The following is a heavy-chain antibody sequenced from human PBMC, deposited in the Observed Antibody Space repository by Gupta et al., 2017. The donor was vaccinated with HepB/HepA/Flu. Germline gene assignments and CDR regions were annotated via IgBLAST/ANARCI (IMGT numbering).Heavy chain of an antibody. D-gene: IGHD3-10*01. CDR2: ISGGSGRK. CDR3: SKERLVLWFGELLS. V-gene: IGHV3-23*01. CDR1: RFTFSSYA. J-gene: IGHJ4*02. Sequence: EVHLFDSGGGLVQPGGSLGLACGASRFTFSSYAMAWVLQAPGKGLEGVSAISGGSGRKFDADAGKGRFTIYRDKSKSKLDLQMNRLSDEDTEVYYCSKERLVLWFGELLSWVQGTLVNVSS.